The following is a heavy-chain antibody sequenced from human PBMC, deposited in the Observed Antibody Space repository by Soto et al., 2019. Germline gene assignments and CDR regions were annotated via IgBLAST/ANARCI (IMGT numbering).Heavy chain of an antibody. Sequence: PSETLSLTCTVSGASVSSGDYVWTWIRQPPGKDLEWIGYIYSSGSTNYNPSLKSRVTISVDTSKNQFSLKLSSVTPADTAVYYCARDSGSGSFWGQGTLVTVSS. CDR1: GASVSSGDYV. V-gene: IGHV4-30-4*01. D-gene: IGHD1-26*01. CDR2: IYSSGST. CDR3: ARDSGSGSF. J-gene: IGHJ1*01.